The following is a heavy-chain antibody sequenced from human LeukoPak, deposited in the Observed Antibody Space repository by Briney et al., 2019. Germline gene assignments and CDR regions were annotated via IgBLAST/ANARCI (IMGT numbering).Heavy chain of an antibody. CDR2: IYYSGST. J-gene: IGHJ6*03. CDR3: ARRAGAAAGYYYYMDV. Sequence: ASETLSLTCTVSGGSISSSSHYWGWIRQPPGKGLEWIGSIYYSGSTYYNPSLKSRVTISVDTSKNQFSLKLSSVTAADTAVYYCARRAGAAAGYYYYMDVWGKGTTVTISS. D-gene: IGHD6-13*01. V-gene: IGHV4-39*01. CDR1: GGSISSSSHY.